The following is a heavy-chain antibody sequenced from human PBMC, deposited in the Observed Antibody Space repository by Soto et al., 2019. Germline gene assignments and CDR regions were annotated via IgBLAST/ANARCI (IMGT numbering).Heavy chain of an antibody. Sequence: QITLKESGPTLVKPTQTLTLTCTFSGFSLSPSGVGVGWIRQPPGKALEWLALIYWDDDKRYSPSLKSRLNITKDTSKNQVVLTMTNMDPVDTATYYCAHSIAAAGTHGWFDPWGQGTLGTVSS. CDR2: IYWDDDK. V-gene: IGHV2-5*02. J-gene: IGHJ5*02. CDR1: GFSLSPSGVG. CDR3: AHSIAAAGTHGWFDP. D-gene: IGHD6-13*01.